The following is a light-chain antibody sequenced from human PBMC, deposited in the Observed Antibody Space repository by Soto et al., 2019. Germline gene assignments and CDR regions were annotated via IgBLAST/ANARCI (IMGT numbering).Light chain of an antibody. Sequence: QSVLTQPPSASGTPGQRVTISCSGSSSNIGSNTVNWFQCRPGTAPRLLIYTDNQRPSGVPDRFSVSKSGTSASLAISGLQYEDEADYYCATWDDSLSGYVFGTGTKLTVL. CDR3: ATWDDSLSGYV. CDR2: TDN. J-gene: IGLJ1*01. CDR1: SSNIGSNT. V-gene: IGLV1-44*01.